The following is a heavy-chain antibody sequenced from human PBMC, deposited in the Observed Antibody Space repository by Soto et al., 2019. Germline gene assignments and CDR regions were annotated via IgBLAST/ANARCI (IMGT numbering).Heavy chain of an antibody. CDR2: INAANGDT. CDR3: VRRHVSATGIDWFDP. Sequence: ASVKVSCKASGYTFTSYGIHWVRQAPGQRLEWMEWINAANGDTKYSPKFQGRVTIARDTSASTADMELSSLRSENTAVYYCVRRHVSATGIDWFDPWGQGTLVTVSS. V-gene: IGHV1-3*01. CDR1: GYTFTSYG. D-gene: IGHD6-13*01. J-gene: IGHJ5*02.